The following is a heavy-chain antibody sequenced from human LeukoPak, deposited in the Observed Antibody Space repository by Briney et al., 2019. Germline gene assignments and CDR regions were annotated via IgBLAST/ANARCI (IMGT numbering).Heavy chain of an antibody. J-gene: IGHJ4*02. CDR3: SRVRSYSDE. CDR1: GVTINSYD. D-gene: IGHD4-17*01. V-gene: IGHV4-59*01. Sequence: SETLSLTCAVSGVTINSYDWTWVRQPPGKGLEWIGYIYYSGSTNYNPSLKSRVTISVDTSKNQFSLTLSSVTAADTALYYCSRVRSYSDEWGQGTLVTVSS. CDR2: IYYSGST.